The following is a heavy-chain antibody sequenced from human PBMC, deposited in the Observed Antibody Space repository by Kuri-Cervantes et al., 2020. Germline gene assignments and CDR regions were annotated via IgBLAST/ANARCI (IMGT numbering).Heavy chain of an antibody. V-gene: IGHV3-53*01. J-gene: IGHJ4*02. D-gene: IGHD3-3*01. CDR2: IYSGGST. CDR3: ARRVEWRLGSWLDY. CDR1: RFTVSSNY. Sequence: GGSLRLSCAASRFTVSSNYMSWVRQAPGKGLEWVSVIYSGGSTYYADSVKGRFTISRDNAKNSLYLQMNSLRAEDTAVYYCARRVEWRLGSWLDYWGQGTLVTVSS.